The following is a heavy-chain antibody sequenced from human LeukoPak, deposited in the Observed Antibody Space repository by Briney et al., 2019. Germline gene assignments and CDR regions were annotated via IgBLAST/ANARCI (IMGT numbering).Heavy chain of an antibody. CDR2: IYYSGST. CDR3: ARKTTRGWANWFDP. J-gene: IGHJ5*02. V-gene: IGHV4-59*01. CDR1: GGSISSYY. D-gene: IGHD6-19*01. Sequence: SETLSLTCTVSGGSISSYYWSWIRQPPGKGLEWIGYIYYSGSTNYNPSLKSRVTISVDTSKNQFSLKLGSVTAADTAVYYCARKTTRGWANWFDPWGQGTLVTVSS.